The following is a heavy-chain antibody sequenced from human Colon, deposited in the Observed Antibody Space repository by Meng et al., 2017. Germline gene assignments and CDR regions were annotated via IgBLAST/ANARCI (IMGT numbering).Heavy chain of an antibody. CDR3: AKEGFGYGFDL. V-gene: IGHV3-23*05. CDR1: GFTFRSYA. D-gene: IGHD3-22*01. Sequence: GESLKISCESSGFTFRSYAMTWVRQAPGKGLEWVATVSTHGTTTYYVDSVKGRFTISRDNAKNTLYLQMDSLRAEDTAVYYCAKEGFGYGFDLWGLGTLVTVSS. J-gene: IGHJ4*02. CDR2: VSTHGTTT.